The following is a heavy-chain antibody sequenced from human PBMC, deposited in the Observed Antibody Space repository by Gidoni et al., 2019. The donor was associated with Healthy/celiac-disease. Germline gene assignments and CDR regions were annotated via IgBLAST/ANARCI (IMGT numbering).Heavy chain of an antibody. CDR2: ISGSGGST. CDR3: AKEGGLAVAGPPHFDY. CDR1: GFTFSSYA. V-gene: IGHV3-23*01. D-gene: IGHD6-19*01. J-gene: IGHJ4*02. Sequence: EVQLLESGGGLVQPGGSLRLSCAASGFTFSSYAMSWVRQAPGKGLEWVSAISGSGGSTYYADSVKGRFTISRDNSKNTLYLQMNSLRAEDTAVYYCAKEGGLAVAGPPHFDYWGQGTLVTVSS.